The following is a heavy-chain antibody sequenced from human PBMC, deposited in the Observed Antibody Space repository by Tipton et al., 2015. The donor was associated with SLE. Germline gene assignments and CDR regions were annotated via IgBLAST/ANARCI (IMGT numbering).Heavy chain of an antibody. CDR1: GASISSGGYY. CDR3: ASAFGYNSSWLAFDI. J-gene: IGHJ3*02. Sequence: LRLSCTVSGASISSGGYYWSWIRQHPGKGLEWIGYIYYSGSTYYNPSLKSRLTISVDTSKNQFSLKLSFVTAADTAVYYCASAFGYNSSWLAFDIWGQGTMVTVSS. CDR2: IYYSGST. D-gene: IGHD6-13*01. V-gene: IGHV4-31*03.